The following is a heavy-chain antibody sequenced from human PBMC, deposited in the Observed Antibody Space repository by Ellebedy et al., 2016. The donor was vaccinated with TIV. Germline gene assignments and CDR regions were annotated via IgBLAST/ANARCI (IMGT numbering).Heavy chain of an antibody. CDR2: IGQSENDK. CDR3: ATDTPGVEDFDY. V-gene: IGHV3-48*03. D-gene: IGHD2-15*01. Sequence: GESLKISXAASGLIFSNYQFNWVRQAPGKGLEWLSFIGQSENDKHYADSVKGRFTVSRDNAKNSLYLQMSSLRAEDTAVYYCATDTPGVEDFDYWGQGTLVTVSS. J-gene: IGHJ4*02. CDR1: GLIFSNYQ.